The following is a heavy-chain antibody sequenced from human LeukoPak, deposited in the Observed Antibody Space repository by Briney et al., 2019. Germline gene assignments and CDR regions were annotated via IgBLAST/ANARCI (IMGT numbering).Heavy chain of an antibody. D-gene: IGHD4-23*01. CDR1: GYTFTCYY. Sequence: ASVTVSCKASGYTFTCYYMHWVRQAPGQGLEWMGWMNPNGGGTHSAQKFQGRVTMTRDTSISTAYMEPSRLTSDDTAMYYCARDGGLDYWGQGTLVTVSS. CDR2: MNPNGGGT. V-gene: IGHV1-2*02. CDR3: ARDGGLDY. J-gene: IGHJ4*02.